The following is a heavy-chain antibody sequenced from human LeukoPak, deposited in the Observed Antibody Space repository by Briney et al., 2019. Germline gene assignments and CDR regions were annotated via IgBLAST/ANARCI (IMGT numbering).Heavy chain of an antibody. V-gene: IGHV3-48*01. Sequence: GESLRLSCATSGFTFSAYSLSWVRQAPGKGLEWVSHITRPGTTTYYADSVKGRFTISRDTSKNTLYLQMGSLRAEDTAVYYCARYTAMAGMNAFDMWGQGTMVTVSS. D-gene: IGHD5-18*01. CDR3: ARYTAMAGMNAFDM. CDR2: ITRPGTTT. CDR1: GFTFSAYS. J-gene: IGHJ3*02.